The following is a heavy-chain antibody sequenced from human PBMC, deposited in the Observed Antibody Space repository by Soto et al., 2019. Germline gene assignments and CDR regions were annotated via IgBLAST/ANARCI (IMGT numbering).Heavy chain of an antibody. J-gene: IGHJ3*02. Sequence: QVQLQESGPGLVKPSGTLSLTCAVSGGSISSSNWWSWVRQPPGKGLEWIGEIYHSGSTNYNPSLKSRVTISVDKSKNQFSLKLSSVTAADTAVYYCARDRYYYDILTGYYGSYAFDIWGQGTMVTVSS. D-gene: IGHD3-9*01. CDR2: IYHSGST. V-gene: IGHV4-4*02. CDR1: GGSISSSNW. CDR3: ARDRYYYDILTGYYGSYAFDI.